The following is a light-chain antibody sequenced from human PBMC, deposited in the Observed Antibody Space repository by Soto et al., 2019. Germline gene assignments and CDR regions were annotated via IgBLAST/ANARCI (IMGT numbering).Light chain of an antibody. J-gene: IGKJ3*01. CDR1: QSVSSN. CDR3: QQRGNWPPGFT. Sequence: EIVMTQSPATLSVSPGERATLSCRASQSVSSNLAWYQQKPGQAPRLLIYGASTRATGIPARFSGSGSGTEFTLTISSLQSEDFAVYYCQQRGNWPPGFTFGPGTKVDI. V-gene: IGKV3-15*01. CDR2: GAS.